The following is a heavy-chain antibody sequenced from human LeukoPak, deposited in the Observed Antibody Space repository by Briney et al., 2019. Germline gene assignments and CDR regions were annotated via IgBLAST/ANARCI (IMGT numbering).Heavy chain of an antibody. CDR1: GASVSSHH. D-gene: IGHD2-2*01. Sequence: SETLSLTCTVSGASVSSHHWSWIRQPPGKGLEWVGQIAFSGNTNDNPSLKSRVSMSADTSKNQFSLTLTSVTAADTAVYYCARAPRYQLLLFDYWGQGTLVTVSS. CDR3: ARAPRYQLLLFDY. V-gene: IGHV4-59*02. CDR2: IAFSGNT. J-gene: IGHJ4*02.